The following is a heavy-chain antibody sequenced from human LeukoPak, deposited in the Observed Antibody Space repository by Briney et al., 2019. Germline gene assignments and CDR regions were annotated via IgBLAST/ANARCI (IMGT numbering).Heavy chain of an antibody. D-gene: IGHD3-22*01. CDR2: ISGSGGST. CDR3: AKGTRLLYYYDSSGYGDGY. J-gene: IGHJ4*02. V-gene: IGHV3-23*01. CDR1: GFTFSSYA. Sequence: PGGSLRLSCAASGFTFSSYAMSWVRQAPGKGLEWVSAISGSGGSTYYADSVKGRFTISRDNSKNTLYLQMNSLRAEDTAVYYCAKGTRLLYYYDSSGYGDGYWGQGTLVTVSS.